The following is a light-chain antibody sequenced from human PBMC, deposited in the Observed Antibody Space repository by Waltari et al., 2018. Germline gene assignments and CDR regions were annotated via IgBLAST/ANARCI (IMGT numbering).Light chain of an antibody. CDR3: QVWDSNSDLVV. CDR2: GNT. J-gene: IGLJ2*01. V-gene: IGLV3-21*03. Sequence: SYVLTQPPSVSVAPGKTARITCGANNNGIEFVNWYQQKPGQAPVLVVYGNTDRPSGIPERFSGSNSENTATLTISRAEAGDEADYYCQVWDSNSDLVVFGGGTKLTVL. CDR1: NNGIEF.